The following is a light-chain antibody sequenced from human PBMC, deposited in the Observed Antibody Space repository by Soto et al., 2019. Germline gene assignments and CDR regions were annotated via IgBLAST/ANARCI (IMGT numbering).Light chain of an antibody. V-gene: IGKV1-39*01. CDR2: GAS. CDR1: QIIISY. J-gene: IGKJ1*01. CDR3: QQTYSAPWT. Sequence: DIRMTQSPSSLSASVGDTVTITCRASQIIISYLNWYQQKPGKAPNLLIYGASSLQSGVPSRFSGSASGTDFTLTISSLQPEDFATYYCQQTYSAPWTFGQGTKVDVK.